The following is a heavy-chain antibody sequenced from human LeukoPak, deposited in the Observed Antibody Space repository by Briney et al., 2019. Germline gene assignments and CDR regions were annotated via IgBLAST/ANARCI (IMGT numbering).Heavy chain of an antibody. V-gene: IGHV4-34*01. CDR3: ARGATISETGYFDF. D-gene: IGHD5-24*01. Sequence: TSETLSLTCAVYGGSFSRYYWSWIRQSPGKGLEWIAEIDHRGDTYYNPSVKSRVTISVDTSKNQFSLKVGSLSAADTAVYYCARGATISETGYFDFWGQGTLVTVSS. CDR2: IDHRGDT. J-gene: IGHJ4*03. CDR1: GGSFSRYY.